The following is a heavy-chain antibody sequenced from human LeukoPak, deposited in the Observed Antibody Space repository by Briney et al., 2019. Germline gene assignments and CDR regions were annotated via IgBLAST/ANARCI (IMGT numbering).Heavy chain of an antibody. CDR1: GSIFTSYW. CDR2: IDPSDSYT. D-gene: IGHD1-7*01. Sequence: PGASLQISCKGSGSIFTSYWISCVRQLPGKGLEWMGRIDPSDSYTNYSPSFQGHVTISADKSISTAYLQWSSLKASDTAMYYCARHITGTTIDFDYWGQGTLVTVSS. CDR3: ARHITGTTIDFDY. V-gene: IGHV5-10-1*01. J-gene: IGHJ4*02.